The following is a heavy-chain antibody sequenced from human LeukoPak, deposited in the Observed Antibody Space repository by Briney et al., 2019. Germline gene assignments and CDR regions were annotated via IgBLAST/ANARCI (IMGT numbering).Heavy chain of an antibody. D-gene: IGHD3-22*01. J-gene: IGHJ6*03. CDR1: GFTFSSYW. Sequence: GGSLRLSCAASGFTFSSYWMSWVRQAPGKGLEWVATIKQDGSEKYYVDSVKGRFTISRDNAKNSLYLQMNSLRAEDTAAYYCARATYDSSGYPLDYYYYMDVWGKGTTVTVSS. V-gene: IGHV3-7*01. CDR3: ARATYDSSGYPLDYYYYMDV. CDR2: IKQDGSEK.